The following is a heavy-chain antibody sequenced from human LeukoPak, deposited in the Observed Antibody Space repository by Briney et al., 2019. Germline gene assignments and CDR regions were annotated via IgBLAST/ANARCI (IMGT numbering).Heavy chain of an antibody. V-gene: IGHV3-7*01. CDR1: GLSVSDAW. CDR2: IKQDGSEK. J-gene: IGHJ4*02. Sequence: GGSLRLSCAASGLSVSDAWMSWVRQAPGKGLEWVANIKQDGSEKYYVDSVKGRFTISRDNAKNSLYLQMNSLRAEDTAVYYCAREAYSSGHNDYWGQGTLVTVSS. CDR3: AREAYSSGHNDY. D-gene: IGHD6-19*01.